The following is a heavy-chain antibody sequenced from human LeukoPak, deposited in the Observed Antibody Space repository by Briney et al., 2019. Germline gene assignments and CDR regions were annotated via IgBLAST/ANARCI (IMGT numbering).Heavy chain of an antibody. J-gene: IGHJ4*02. V-gene: IGHV4-61*02. CDR1: GGSISSSSYY. CDR2: IYTSGST. Sequence: PSETLSLTCTVSGGSISSSSYYWSWIRQPAGKGLEWIGRIYTSGSTNYNPSLKSGVTISVDTSKNQFSLKLRSVTAADTAVYYCASSGSSPLDYWGQGTLVTVSS. D-gene: IGHD1-26*01. CDR3: ASSGSSPLDY.